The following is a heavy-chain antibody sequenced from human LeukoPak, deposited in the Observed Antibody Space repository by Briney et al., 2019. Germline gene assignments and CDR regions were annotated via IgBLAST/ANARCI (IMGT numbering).Heavy chain of an antibody. CDR1: GFTFSSYG. J-gene: IGHJ6*03. CDR2: IWYDGSNK. CDR3: AKTGGIVVAYYYMDV. Sequence: PGRSLRLSCAASGFTFSSYGMHWVRQAPGKGLEWVAVIWYDGSNKYYADAVKGRFTIYRDNSKNTLYLQMNSLRAEDTAVYCCAKTGGIVVAYYYMDVWGKGTTVTVSS. V-gene: IGHV3-33*06. D-gene: IGHD3-22*01.